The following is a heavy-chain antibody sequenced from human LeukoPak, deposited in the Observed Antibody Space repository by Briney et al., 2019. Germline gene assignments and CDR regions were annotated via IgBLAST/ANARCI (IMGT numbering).Heavy chain of an antibody. CDR1: GFTFSSYG. CDR3: ARDRANSRYYYYGMDV. J-gene: IGHJ6*02. D-gene: IGHD2/OR15-2a*01. V-gene: IGHV3-33*01. Sequence: GGSLRLSCAASGFTFSSYGMHWVRQAPGKGLEWVAVIWYDGSNKYYADSVKGRFTISRDNSKNTLYLQMNSLRAEDTAVYYCARDRANSRYYYYGMDVWGQGTTVTVSS. CDR2: IWYDGSNK.